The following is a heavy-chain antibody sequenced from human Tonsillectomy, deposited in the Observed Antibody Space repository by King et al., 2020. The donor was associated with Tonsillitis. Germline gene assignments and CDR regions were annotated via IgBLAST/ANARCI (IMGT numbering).Heavy chain of an antibody. D-gene: IGHD3-3*01. CDR3: EFGVVVDS. V-gene: IGHV3-23*04. CDR2: ISGSGGST. CDR1: GFTFSSYA. J-gene: IGHJ4*02. Sequence: VQLVESGGGLVQPGGSLRLSCAASGFTFSSYAMSWVRQAPGKGLEWVTAISGSGGSTHYADSVKGRFTISRDNPKNTLYLQMNSLRAEDTAIYYCEFGVVVDSWGQGTLVTVSS.